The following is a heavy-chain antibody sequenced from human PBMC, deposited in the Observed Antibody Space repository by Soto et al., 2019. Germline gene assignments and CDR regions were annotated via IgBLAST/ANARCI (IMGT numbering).Heavy chain of an antibody. D-gene: IGHD6-13*01. J-gene: IGHJ6*02. V-gene: IGHV4-4*07. CDR2: IYTSGST. CDR3: ARDLASSSWYAVQFLTYYYYGMDV. CDR1: GGSISSYY. Sequence: QVQLQESGPGLVKPSETLSLTCTVSGGSISSYYWSWIRQPAGKGLEWIGRIYTSGSTNYNPSLKSRVTMSVDTSKNQFSLKLSSVTAADTAVYYCARDLASSSWYAVQFLTYYYYGMDVWGQGTTVTVSS.